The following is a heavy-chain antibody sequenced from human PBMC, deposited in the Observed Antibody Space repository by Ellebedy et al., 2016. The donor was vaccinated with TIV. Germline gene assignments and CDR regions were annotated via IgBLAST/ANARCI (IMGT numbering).Heavy chain of an antibody. CDR2: INPSGGST. V-gene: IGHV1-46*01. Sequence: ASVKVSCKASGYTFTKYYMHWVRQAPGQGLEWMGMINPSGGSTSYAQKFQGRVTMTRDTSTSTVYMELSSLRSEDTAFYYCTCLQLGIADYFDYWGQGALVTVSS. CDR1: GYTFTKYY. CDR3: TCLQLGIADYFDY. D-gene: IGHD6-13*01. J-gene: IGHJ4*02.